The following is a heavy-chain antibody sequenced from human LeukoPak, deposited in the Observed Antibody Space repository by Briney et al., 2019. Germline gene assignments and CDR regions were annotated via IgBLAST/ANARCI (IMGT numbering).Heavy chain of an antibody. CDR1: GYTFTGDY. Sequence: GASVKVSCKASGYTFTGDYMHWVRQAPGQGLEWMGWINPNSGGTNYAQKFQGRVTMTRDTSISTAYMELSRLRSDDTAVYYCARGELIRSGSYRRWFDPWGQGTLVTVSS. V-gene: IGHV1-2*02. CDR2: INPNSGGT. J-gene: IGHJ5*02. D-gene: IGHD1-26*01. CDR3: ARGELIRSGSYRRWFDP.